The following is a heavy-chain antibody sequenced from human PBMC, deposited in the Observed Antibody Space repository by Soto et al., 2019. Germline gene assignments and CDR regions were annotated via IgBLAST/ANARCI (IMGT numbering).Heavy chain of an antibody. CDR2: IIPIFGTA. J-gene: IGHJ4*02. CDR3: ARGPYYYDSSGYYYFDY. CDR1: GGTFSSYA. Sequence: SVKVSCKASGGTFSSYAISWVRQAPGQGLEWMGGIIPIFGTANYAQKFQGRVTITADESTSTAYMELSSLRSEDTAVYYCARGPYYYDSSGYYYFDYWGQGTLVTVPS. V-gene: IGHV1-69*13. D-gene: IGHD3-22*01.